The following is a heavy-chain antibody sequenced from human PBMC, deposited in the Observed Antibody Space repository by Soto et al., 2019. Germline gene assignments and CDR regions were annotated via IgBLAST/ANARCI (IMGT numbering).Heavy chain of an antibody. CDR1: GGSISYYY. V-gene: IGHV4-59*08. CDR3: ARHLRRDGYNYYFDF. J-gene: IGHJ4*02. CDR2: IYYSGST. Sequence: QVQLQESGPGLVKPSETLSLTCTVSGGSISYYYWSWIRQSPGKGLEWIGYIYYSGSTKYSPSLESRVTMSVDTSNNHFSLKLSSVTAADTAVYFWARHLRRDGYNYYFDFWGQGTLVTVSS. D-gene: IGHD1-1*01.